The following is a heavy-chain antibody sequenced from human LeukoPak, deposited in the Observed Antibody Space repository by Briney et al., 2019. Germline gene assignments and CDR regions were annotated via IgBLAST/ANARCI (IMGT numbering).Heavy chain of an antibody. D-gene: IGHD3-3*01. J-gene: IGHJ4*02. CDR2: IYYRGST. CDR1: GDSISRYY. CDR3: ARMYYDFWSVPSMFDY. V-gene: IGHV4-59*01. Sequence: SETLSLTCTVSGDSISRYYWSWIRQPPGKGLEWVGYIYYRGSTNYNPSLKSRVTISGDTSKNQFSLKLNYVTAADTAIYYCARMYYDFWSVPSMFDYWGQGTLVTVSP.